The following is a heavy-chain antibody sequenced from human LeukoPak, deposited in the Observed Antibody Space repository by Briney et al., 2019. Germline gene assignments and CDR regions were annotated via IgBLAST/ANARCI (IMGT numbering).Heavy chain of an antibody. V-gene: IGHV4-4*07. CDR1: GGSISSYY. CDR2: IYTSGST. CDR3: ARDAALSGYYYYYMDV. J-gene: IGHJ6*03. Sequence: SETLSLTCTVSGGSISSYYWSWIRQPAGKGLEWIGRIYTSGSTNYNPSLKSRVTMSVDTSKNQFSLKLTSVTAADTALYYCARDAALSGYYYYYMDVWGKGTTVTVSS. D-gene: IGHD6-13*01.